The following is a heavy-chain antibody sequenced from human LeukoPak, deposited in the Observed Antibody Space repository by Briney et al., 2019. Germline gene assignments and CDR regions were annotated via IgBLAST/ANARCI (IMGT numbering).Heavy chain of an antibody. CDR2: INHSGST. V-gene: IGHV4-34*01. CDR3: ARVIIVGAPDAFDI. CDR1: GGSFSGYY. J-gene: IGHJ3*02. D-gene: IGHD1-26*01. Sequence: SETLSLTCAVYGGSFSGYYWSWIRQPPGKGLEWIGEINHSGSTNYNPSLKSRVTISVDTSKNQFSLKLSSVTAADTAVYYCARVIIVGAPDAFDIWGQGTMVTVSS.